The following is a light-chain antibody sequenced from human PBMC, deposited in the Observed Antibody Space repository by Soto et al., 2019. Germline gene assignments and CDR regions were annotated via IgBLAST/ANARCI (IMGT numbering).Light chain of an antibody. Sequence: QSAPTQPRSVSGSPGQSVTISCTGTSSDVGGYNYVSWYQQHPGKAPKLMIYDVSKRPSGVPDRFSGSKSGNTASLTISGLQAEDEADYYCCSYAGNYYVFGTGTKLTV. J-gene: IGLJ1*01. V-gene: IGLV2-11*01. CDR2: DVS. CDR3: CSYAGNYYV. CDR1: SSDVGGYNY.